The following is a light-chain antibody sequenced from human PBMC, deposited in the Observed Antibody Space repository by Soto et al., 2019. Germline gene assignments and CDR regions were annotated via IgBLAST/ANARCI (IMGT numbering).Light chain of an antibody. J-gene: IGKJ1*01. Sequence: DIQRTQSPSTLSASVGNRVTITCRASQSISSWLAWYQQKPGKAPKLLIYDVSSLESGVPSRFSVSGSGTEFTLTISSMQPDDFATYDCQQYNTFWTFGQGTKVDIK. CDR1: QSISSW. CDR3: QQYNTFWT. CDR2: DVS. V-gene: IGKV1-5*01.